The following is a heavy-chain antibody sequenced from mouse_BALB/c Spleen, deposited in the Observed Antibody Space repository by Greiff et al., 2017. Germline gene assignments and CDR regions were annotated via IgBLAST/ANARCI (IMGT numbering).Heavy chain of an antibody. CDR1: GYSFTGYT. V-gene: IGHV1S135*01. J-gene: IGHJ2*01. CDR2: INPYNGGT. Sequence: VQLQQSGPELVKPGASVKLSCKASGYSFTGYTMNWVKQSHGKNLEWIGLINPYNGGTSYNQKFKGKATLTVDKSSSTAYMQLLSLTSEDSAVSYGERSRMGYDYDGLFDYWGQGTTLTVSA. CDR3: ERSRMGYDYDGLFDY. D-gene: IGHD2-4*01.